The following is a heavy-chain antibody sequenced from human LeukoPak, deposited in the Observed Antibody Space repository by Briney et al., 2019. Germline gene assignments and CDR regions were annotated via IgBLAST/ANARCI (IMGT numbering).Heavy chain of an antibody. V-gene: IGHV1-2*02. CDR2: INPNSGGT. CDR3: ARSPRRGQQWPIQYFDY. CDR1: GYTFTGYY. Sequence: ASVKVSCKASGYTFTGYYMHWVRQAPGQGLGWMGWINPNSGGTNYAQKFQGRVTMTRDTSISTAYMELSRLRSDDTAVYYCARSPRRGQQWPIQYFDYWGQGTLVTVSS. J-gene: IGHJ4*02. D-gene: IGHD6-19*01.